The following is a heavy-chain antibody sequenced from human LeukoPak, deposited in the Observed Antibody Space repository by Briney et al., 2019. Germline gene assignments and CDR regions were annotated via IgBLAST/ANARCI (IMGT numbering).Heavy chain of an antibody. CDR2: IYYSGST. D-gene: IGHD3-22*01. J-gene: IGHJ3*02. Sequence: SETLSLTCTGSGGSISSHYWSWIRQPPGKGLEWIGYIYYSGSTNYNPSLKSRVTISVDTSKNQFSLKLSSVTAADTAVYYCAREPAGYYYDSSGYYWGGAFDIWGQGTMVTVSS. CDR1: GGSISSHY. V-gene: IGHV4-59*11. CDR3: AREPAGYYYDSSGYYWGGAFDI.